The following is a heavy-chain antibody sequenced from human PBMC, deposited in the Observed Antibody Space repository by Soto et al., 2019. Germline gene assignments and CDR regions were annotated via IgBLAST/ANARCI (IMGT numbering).Heavy chain of an antibody. CDR1: GGSISRGGYS. V-gene: IGHV4-30-2*01. CDR3: ARHAAILLWFGEFPPLNWFEP. Sequence: SETLSLTCAVSGGSISRGGYSWSWIRQPPGKGLEWIGYIYHSGSTYYNPSLKSRVTISVDTSKNQFSLKLSSVTAADTAVYYCARHAAILLWFGEFPPLNWFEPWGQGTLVTVS. D-gene: IGHD3-10*01. CDR2: IYHSGST. J-gene: IGHJ5*02.